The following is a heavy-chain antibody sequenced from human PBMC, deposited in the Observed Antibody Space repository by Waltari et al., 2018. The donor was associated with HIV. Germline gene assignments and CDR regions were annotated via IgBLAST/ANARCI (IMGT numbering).Heavy chain of an antibody. CDR3: ARDDCSSTSCYVRYWFDP. CDR2: IYTSGST. Sequence: QVQLQESGPGLVQPSQTLSLTCTVPGGSISSGSHYWSWIRQPAGKGLEWIGRIYTSGSTNYNPSLKSRVTISVDTSKNQFSLKLSSVTAADTAVYYCARDDCSSTSCYVRYWFDPWGQGTLVTVSS. CDR1: GGSISSGSHY. D-gene: IGHD2-2*01. J-gene: IGHJ5*02. V-gene: IGHV4-61*02.